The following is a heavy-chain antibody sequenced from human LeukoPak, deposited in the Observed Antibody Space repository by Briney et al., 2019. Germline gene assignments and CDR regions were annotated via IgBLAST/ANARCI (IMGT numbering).Heavy chain of an antibody. V-gene: IGHV3-33*01. D-gene: IGHD6-13*01. J-gene: IGHJ4*02. CDR2: IWYDGSNK. CDR3: ARRMAAAGTGGGDY. Sequence: GRSLRRSCATSGFTFSDYGMHWVRQAPGKGLEWVAVIWYDGSNKYYADSVKGRFTISRDNSKNTLYLQMNSLRAEDTAVYYCARRMAAAGTGGGDYWGQGTLVTVSS. CDR1: GFTFSDYG.